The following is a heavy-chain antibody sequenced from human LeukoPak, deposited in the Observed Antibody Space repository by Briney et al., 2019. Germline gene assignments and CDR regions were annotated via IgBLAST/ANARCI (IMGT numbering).Heavy chain of an antibody. D-gene: IGHD4-17*01. CDR3: ARVDPGDYFDY. V-gene: IGHV3-7*03. J-gene: IGHJ4*02. CDR1: GFTFSSYW. CDR2: IKQDGSEK. Sequence: GGSLRLSCAASGFTFSSYWMSWVRQAPGKGLEWVANIKQDGSEKYYVDSVKGRFTISRDNAKNSLYLQMNSLRAEDTAVYCCARVDPGDYFDYWGQGTLVTVSS.